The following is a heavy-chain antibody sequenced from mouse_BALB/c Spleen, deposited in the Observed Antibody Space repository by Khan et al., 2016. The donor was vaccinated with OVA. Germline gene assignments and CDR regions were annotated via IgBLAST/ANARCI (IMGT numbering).Heavy chain of an antibody. D-gene: IGHD1-1*01. Sequence: VQLQQSGAELVKPGASVKLSCKASGYTFTSFYIYWVKQRPGQGLEWIGEINPNNGGTNVNEKFKSKATLTVDKSSSTAYLELSSLPSEDSAVFYCTRGGYGSPFTYWGQGTLVTVSA. V-gene: IGHV1S81*02. J-gene: IGHJ3*01. CDR1: GYTFTSFY. CDR3: TRGGYGSPFTY. CDR2: INPNNGGT.